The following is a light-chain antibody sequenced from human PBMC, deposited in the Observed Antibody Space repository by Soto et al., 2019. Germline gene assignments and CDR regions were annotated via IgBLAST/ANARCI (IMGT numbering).Light chain of an antibody. Sequence: QSALTQPASVSGSPGQSITISCTGTSSNVGSYKLVSWYQQHPGKAPKLMIFEVNKRPSGVSNRFSASKSGNTASLTISGLLAEDEADYYCSSYTSISTYVFGTGTKLTVL. J-gene: IGLJ1*01. CDR3: SSYTSISTYV. V-gene: IGLV2-14*02. CDR1: SSNVGSYKL. CDR2: EVN.